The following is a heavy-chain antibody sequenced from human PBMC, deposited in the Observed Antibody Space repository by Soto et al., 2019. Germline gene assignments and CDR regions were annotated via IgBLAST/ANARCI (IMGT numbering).Heavy chain of an antibody. V-gene: IGHV1-8*01. Sequence: ASVKVSCKASGYTFTSYDINWVRQATGQGLEWMGWMNPNSGNTGYAQKFQGRVTMTRNTSISTAYMELSSLRSEDTAVYYCARGLFTDYYDFWSGYYTLRHYYYMDVWGKGTTVTVSS. D-gene: IGHD3-3*01. CDR2: MNPNSGNT. CDR1: GYTFTSYD. J-gene: IGHJ6*03. CDR3: ARGLFTDYYDFWSGYYTLRHYYYMDV.